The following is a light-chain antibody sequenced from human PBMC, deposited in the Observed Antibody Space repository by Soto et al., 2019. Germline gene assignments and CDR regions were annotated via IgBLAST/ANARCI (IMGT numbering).Light chain of an antibody. CDR3: QQYYSYPWT. J-gene: IGKJ1*01. CDR2: EAS. V-gene: IGKV3-11*01. CDR1: QSVSTY. Sequence: EVVLTQSPATMSLYPGEGATLSCRASQSVSTYLAWYQQKPGQAPRLLIFEASKRATGIPDRISGSGSGTDFTLTISCLQSEDFATYYCQQYYSYPWTFGQGTKVDIK.